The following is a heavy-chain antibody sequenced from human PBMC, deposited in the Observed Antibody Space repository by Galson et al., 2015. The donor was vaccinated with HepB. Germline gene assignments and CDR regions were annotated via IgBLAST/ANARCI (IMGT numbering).Heavy chain of an antibody. CDR3: AKHSNAVPMGE. CDR2: IKQDGSEN. CDR1: GFTFSRFW. D-gene: IGHD3-16*01. J-gene: IGHJ4*02. V-gene: IGHV3-7*03. Sequence: SLRLSCAASGFTFSRFWMSWARQAPGKGLEWVANIKQDGSENHYVDSVKDRFTISRDNAKNSLYLQVSNLRVEDTAVYYCAKHSNAVPMGEWGQGTLVTVSS.